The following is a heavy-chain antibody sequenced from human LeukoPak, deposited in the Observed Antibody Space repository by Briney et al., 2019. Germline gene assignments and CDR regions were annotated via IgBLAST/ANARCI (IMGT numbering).Heavy chain of an antibody. J-gene: IGHJ5*02. V-gene: IGHV1-18*01. D-gene: IGHD6-19*01. CDR1: GYTFTSYG. CDR3: ARRPCQWLVCWFDP. Sequence: ASVKVSCKASGYTFTSYGISWVRQAPGQGLEWMGWISAYNGNTNYAQKLQGRVTMTTDTSTSTAYMELRSLRFDDTAVYYCARRPCQWLVCWFDPWGQGTLVTVSS. CDR2: ISAYNGNT.